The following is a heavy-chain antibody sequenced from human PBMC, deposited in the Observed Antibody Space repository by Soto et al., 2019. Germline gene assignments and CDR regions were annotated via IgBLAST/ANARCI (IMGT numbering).Heavy chain of an antibody. V-gene: IGHV4-61*01. CDR1: GGSVSSGSYY. D-gene: IGHD7-27*01. CDR2: IYYSGST. CDR3: ARGVLGFSFDY. Sequence: SQTLSLTCTVSGGSVSSGSYYWSWIRQPPGKGLEWIGYIYYSGSTNYNPSLKSRVTISVDTSKNQFSLKLSSVTAAATAVYYCARGVLGFSFDYWGQGTLVTVSS. J-gene: IGHJ4*02.